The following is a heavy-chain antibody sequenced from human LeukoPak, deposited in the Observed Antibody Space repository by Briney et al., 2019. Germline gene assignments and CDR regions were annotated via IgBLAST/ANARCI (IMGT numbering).Heavy chain of an antibody. D-gene: IGHD1-20*01. V-gene: IGHV3-11*01. CDR3: ARFGITGTTIAFDY. Sequence: GGSLRLSCAASGFTFSDYYMSWIRQAPGKGLEWVSYISSSGSTIYYADSVKGRLTISRDNAKNSLYLQMNSLRAEDTAVYYCARFGITGTTIAFDYWGQGTLVTVSS. J-gene: IGHJ4*02. CDR2: ISSSGSTI. CDR1: GFTFSDYY.